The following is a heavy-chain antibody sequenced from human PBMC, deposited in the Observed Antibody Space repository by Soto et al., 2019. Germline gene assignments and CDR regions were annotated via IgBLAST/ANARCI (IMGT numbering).Heavy chain of an antibody. J-gene: IGHJ6*02. CDR3: ASSVVPAAINYYGMDV. CDR2: IIPIFGTA. V-gene: IGHV1-69*13. Sequence: ASVKVSCKASGGTFSSYAISWVRQAPGQGLEWMGGIIPIFGTANYAQKFQGRVTITADESTSTAYMELSSLRSEDTAVYYCASSVVPAAINYYGMDVWGQGATVTVSS. D-gene: IGHD2-2*02. CDR1: GGTFSSYA.